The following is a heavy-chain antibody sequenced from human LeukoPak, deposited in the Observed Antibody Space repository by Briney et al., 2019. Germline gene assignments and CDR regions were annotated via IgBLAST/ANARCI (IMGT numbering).Heavy chain of an antibody. V-gene: IGHV3-30*03. CDR3: AILHVAAAGYFDY. J-gene: IGHJ4*02. CDR1: GFTFSSYG. CDR2: ISYDGSNK. D-gene: IGHD6-13*01. Sequence: GGSLRLSCAASGFTFSSYGMHWVRQAPGKGLEWVAVISYDGSNKYYADSVKGRFTISRDDSKNTLYLQMNSLRAEDTAVFYCAILHVAAAGYFDYWGQGTLVTVSS.